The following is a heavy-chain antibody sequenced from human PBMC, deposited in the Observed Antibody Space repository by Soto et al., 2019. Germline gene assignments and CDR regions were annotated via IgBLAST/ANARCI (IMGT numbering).Heavy chain of an antibody. CDR2: IIPIFGTA. D-gene: IGHD2-2*01. CDR1: GGTFSSYA. V-gene: IGHV1-69*01. CDR3: AREGIVVVPAAMERGVIDY. Sequence: QVQLVQSGAEVKKPGSSVKVSCKASGGTFSSYAISWVRQAPGQGLEWMGGIIPIFGTANYAQKFQGRVTITADESTSTAYMELSSLRSEDTAVYYCAREGIVVVPAAMERGVIDYWGQGTLVTVSS. J-gene: IGHJ4*02.